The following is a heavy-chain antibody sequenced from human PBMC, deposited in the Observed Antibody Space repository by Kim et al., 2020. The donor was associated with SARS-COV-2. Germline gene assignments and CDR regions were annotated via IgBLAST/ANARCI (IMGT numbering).Heavy chain of an antibody. Sequence: DSVKGRFTISRDNAKNSLYLQMNSLRAEDTAVYYCASGRHYSDSSGYQDYWGQGTLVTVSS. D-gene: IGHD3-22*01. V-gene: IGHV3-21*01. CDR3: ASGRHYSDSSGYQDY. J-gene: IGHJ4*02.